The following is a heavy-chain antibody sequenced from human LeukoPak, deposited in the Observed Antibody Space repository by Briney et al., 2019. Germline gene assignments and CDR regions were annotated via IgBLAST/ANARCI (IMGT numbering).Heavy chain of an antibody. CDR2: IYHSGST. V-gene: IGHV4-30-2*01. Sequence: PSETLSLTCTVSGGSISSGGYYWSWIRQPPGKGPEWIGYIYHSGSTYYNPSLKSRVTISVDRSKNQFSLKLSSVTAADTAVYYCARAGIRLSYGIAFDIWGQGTMVTVSS. J-gene: IGHJ3*02. D-gene: IGHD5-18*01. CDR3: ARAGIRLSYGIAFDI. CDR1: GGSISSGGYY.